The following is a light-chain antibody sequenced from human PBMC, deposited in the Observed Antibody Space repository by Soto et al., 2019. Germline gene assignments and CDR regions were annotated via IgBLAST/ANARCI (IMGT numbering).Light chain of an antibody. CDR3: AVWDDSLNGSV. J-gene: IGLJ2*01. V-gene: IGLV1-44*01. Sequence: QSVLTQPPSASGTPGQRVTISCSGSTSNIGSNTVNWYQQLPGTAPKLLICSDSQRPSGVPDRFSGSKSGTSASLAISGLQSEDESDYYCAVWDDSLNGSVFGGGTKLTVL. CDR2: SDS. CDR1: TSNIGSNT.